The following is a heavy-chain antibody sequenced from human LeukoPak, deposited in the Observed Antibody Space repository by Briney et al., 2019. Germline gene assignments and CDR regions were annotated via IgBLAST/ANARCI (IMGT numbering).Heavy chain of an antibody. CDR2: ISASGST. CDR1: GFTFSTYA. Sequence: GGSLILSCAASGFTFSTYAMSWVRQAPGKGLEWVSTISASGSTYYADSVKGRFTISRDNSKNTLYLEMNSLRAEDTAVFYCARYCSGRSCYSGLDYWGQGTLVTVSS. D-gene: IGHD2-15*01. CDR3: ARYCSGRSCYSGLDY. J-gene: IGHJ4*02. V-gene: IGHV3-23*01.